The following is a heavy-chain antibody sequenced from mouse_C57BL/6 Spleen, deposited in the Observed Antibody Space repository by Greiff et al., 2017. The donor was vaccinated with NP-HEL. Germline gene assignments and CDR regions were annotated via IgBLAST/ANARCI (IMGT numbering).Heavy chain of an antibody. J-gene: IGHJ4*01. D-gene: IGHD5-1-1*01. CDR1: GYTFTSYW. CDR2: IHPNSGST. V-gene: IGHV1-64*01. CDR3: ARSYTYGAMDY. Sequence: QVQLQQPGAELVKPGASVKLSCKASGYTFTSYWMHWVKQRPGQGLEWIGMIHPNSGSTNYNEKFKSKATLTVDKSSSTAYMQLSSLTSEDSAVYYCARSYTYGAMDYWGQGTSVTVSS.